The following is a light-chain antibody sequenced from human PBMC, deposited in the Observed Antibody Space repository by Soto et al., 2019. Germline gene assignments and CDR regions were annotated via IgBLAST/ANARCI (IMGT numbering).Light chain of an antibody. J-gene: IGLJ1*01. CDR1: SSDVGGYDY. Sequence: QSALTQPASVSGSPGQSITISCTGTSSDVGGYDYVSWYQQHPGKAPKLIIYDVSNRPSGVSNRFSGSKSGNTASLTISELQAEYEAEYYCSSYTGSTAPLVDFRTGTKVTV. V-gene: IGLV2-14*01. CDR2: DVS. CDR3: SSYTGSTAPLVD.